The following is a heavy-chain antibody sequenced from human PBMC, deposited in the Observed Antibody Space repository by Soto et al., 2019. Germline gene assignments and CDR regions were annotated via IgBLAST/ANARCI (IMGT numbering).Heavy chain of an antibody. CDR1: GFTFSNFD. CDR3: ARDRQNWYFDL. J-gene: IGHJ2*01. Sequence: EVQLVESGGALVQPGGSLRLSCEASGFTFSNFDLHWVRQRTGESLEWVSAIGTGGDTYYPDSVKGRLTISRENAKNSLYLQMNSLRAGDTAVYYCARDRQNWYFDLWGRGTLVTVSS. V-gene: IGHV3-13*01. CDR2: IGTGGDT.